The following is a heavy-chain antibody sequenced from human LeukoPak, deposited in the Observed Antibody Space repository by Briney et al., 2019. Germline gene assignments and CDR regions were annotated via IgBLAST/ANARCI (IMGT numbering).Heavy chain of an antibody. CDR2: ISGSGGST. D-gene: IGHD1-26*01. CDR1: GFTFSSYA. J-gene: IGHJ4*02. V-gene: IGHV3-23*01. Sequence: GGSLRLSCAASGFTFSSYAMSWVRQAPGKGLEWVSAISGSGGSTYYADSVKGRFTISRDNAKNSLYLQMNSLRAEDTAVYYCARDLIVGAPGEDYWGQGTLVIVSS. CDR3: ARDLIVGAPGEDY.